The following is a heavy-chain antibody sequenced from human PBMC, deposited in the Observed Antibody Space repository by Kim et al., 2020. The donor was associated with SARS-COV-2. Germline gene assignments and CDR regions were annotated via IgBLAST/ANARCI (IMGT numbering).Heavy chain of an antibody. D-gene: IGHD6-13*01. CDR3: ARGSFQQGFDP. CDR2: IKSDGSDT. V-gene: IGHV3-74*01. CDR1: GFTFRSYW. Sequence: GGSLRLSCEASGFTFRSYWMNWFRQGPGQGMVWGPRIKSDGSDTHYADTVKGRFTISRDNAKNTLHLQLNSLGVEETAIYYCARGSFQQGFDPWGQGALVTVSS. J-gene: IGHJ5*02.